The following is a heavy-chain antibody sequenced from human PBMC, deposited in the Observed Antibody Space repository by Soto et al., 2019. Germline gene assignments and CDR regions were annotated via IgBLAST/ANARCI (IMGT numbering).Heavy chain of an antibody. V-gene: IGHV3-23*01. CDR3: AKQVRDGTSSPYYFDY. J-gene: IGHJ4*02. D-gene: IGHD6-6*01. Sequence: GGSLRLSCAGSGFTFSNYAMSWVSQAPWKGLEWFSAISSAVNTYYADSVKGRFTISRDNSKNTLSLQMNSLRAEDTAVYYCAKQVRDGTSSPYYFDYWGQGTLVTVSS. CDR2: ISSAVNT. CDR1: GFTFSNYA.